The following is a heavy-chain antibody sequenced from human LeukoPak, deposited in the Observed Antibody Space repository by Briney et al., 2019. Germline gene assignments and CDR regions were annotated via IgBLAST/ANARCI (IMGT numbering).Heavy chain of an antibody. D-gene: IGHD2-2*01. CDR3: ARLSECSSTSCYAFYYYYYMDV. CDR1: GFTFDDYG. J-gene: IGHJ6*03. CDR2: INWNGGST. V-gene: IGHV3-20*04. Sequence: GSLRLSCAASGFTFDDYGMSWVRQAPGKGLEWVSNINWNGGSTGYADSVRGRFTISRDNAKNSLYLQMNSLRAEDTAVYYCARLSECSSTSCYAFYYYYYMDVWGKGTTVTVSS.